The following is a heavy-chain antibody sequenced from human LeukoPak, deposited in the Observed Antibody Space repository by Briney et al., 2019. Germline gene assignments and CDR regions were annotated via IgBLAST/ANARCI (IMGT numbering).Heavy chain of an antibody. CDR2: ISRSGNT. Sequence: PSETLSLTCTVTGYSISSGYYWGWIRQPPGKGLEWIGTISRSGNTYYNPSLKSRLTISVDTSRNQFSLKLNSVTAADTAVYFCARGDKITVIRGLIITLFDPWGQGTLVTVSS. CDR3: ARGDKITVIRGLIITLFDP. J-gene: IGHJ5*02. D-gene: IGHD3-10*01. CDR1: GYSISSGYY. V-gene: IGHV4-38-2*02.